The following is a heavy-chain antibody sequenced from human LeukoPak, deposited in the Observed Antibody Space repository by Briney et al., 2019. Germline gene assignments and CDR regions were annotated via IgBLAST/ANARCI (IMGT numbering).Heavy chain of an antibody. CDR1: GGSISSSSDY. CDR2: IYYSGRT. J-gene: IGHJ4*02. Sequence: SETLSLTCTVSGGSISSSSDYWGWIRQPAGKGLEWIGSIYYSGRTSYHPSLKSRVTISVDTSKNQSSLRLSSVTAADTAVYYCASIQYGDFYFDYWGQGTLVTVSS. CDR3: ASIQYGDFYFDY. V-gene: IGHV4-39*01. D-gene: IGHD4-17*01.